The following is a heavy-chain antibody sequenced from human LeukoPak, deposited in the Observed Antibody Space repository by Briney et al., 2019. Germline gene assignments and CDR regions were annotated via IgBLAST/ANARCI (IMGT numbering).Heavy chain of an antibody. Sequence: PSETLSLTCTASGGSISSYCWSWIRQPPGKGLEWIGYIYYSGSTNYNPSLKSRVTISVDTSKNQFSLKLSSVTAADTAVYYCASAASPRGHDAFDIWGQGTMVTVSS. CDR3: ASAASPRGHDAFDI. J-gene: IGHJ3*02. CDR2: IYYSGST. V-gene: IGHV4-59*01. D-gene: IGHD6-25*01. CDR1: GGSISSYC.